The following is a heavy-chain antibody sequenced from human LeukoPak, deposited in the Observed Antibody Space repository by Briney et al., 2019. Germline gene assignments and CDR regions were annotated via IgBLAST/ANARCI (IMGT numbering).Heavy chain of an antibody. D-gene: IGHD4-11*01. V-gene: IGHV1-2*02. J-gene: IGHJ6*03. CDR3: ARGDYSRDYYYMDV. CDR1: GYAFTGYY. Sequence: ASVKVSCKASGYAFTGYYLHWVRQAPGQGLEWVGWINPNSGGTDYAQKFQGRVTMTRDTSINTACMELSRLRSDDTAVYYCARGDYSRDYYYMDVWGKGTTVTVSS. CDR2: INPNSGGT.